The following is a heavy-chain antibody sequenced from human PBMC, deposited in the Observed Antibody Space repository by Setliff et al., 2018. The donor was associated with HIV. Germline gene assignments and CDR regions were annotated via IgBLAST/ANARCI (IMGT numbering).Heavy chain of an antibody. J-gene: IGHJ5*02. CDR2: IRSKAYAGTT. Sequence: GGSLRLSCAASGFTFSSYSMNWVRQAPGKGLEWVGFIRSKAYAGTTEYAASVKGRFTISRDDSKSIAYLQMSSLKTEDTAVYYCTTRWFDPWGQGTLVTVSS. CDR1: GFTFSSYS. V-gene: IGHV3-49*04. CDR3: TTRWFDP.